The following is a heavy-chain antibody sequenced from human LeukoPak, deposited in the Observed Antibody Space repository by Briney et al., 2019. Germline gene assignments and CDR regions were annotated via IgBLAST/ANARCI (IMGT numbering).Heavy chain of an antibody. V-gene: IGHV4-59*08. CDR1: GGSISSYY. Sequence: KPSETLSLTRTVSGGSISSYYWSWIRQPPGKGLEWIGYIYYSGSTNYNPSLKSRVTISVDTSKNQFSLKLSSVTAADTAVYYCARGARGSYSYWGQGTLVTVSS. J-gene: IGHJ4*02. D-gene: IGHD1-26*01. CDR2: IYYSGST. CDR3: ARGARGSYSY.